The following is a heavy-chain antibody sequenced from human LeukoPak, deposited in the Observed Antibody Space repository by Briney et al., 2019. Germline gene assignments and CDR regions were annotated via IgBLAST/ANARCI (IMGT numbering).Heavy chain of an antibody. CDR2: ISSSSSYI. J-gene: IGHJ4*02. CDR1: GFTFSSYS. CDR3: AKGAVAGYFDY. Sequence: PGGSLRLSCAASGFTFSSYSMNWVRQAPGKGLEWVSSISSSSSYIYYADSVKGRFTISRDNAKNSLYLQMNSLGAEDTAVYYCAKGAVAGYFDYWGQGTLVTVSS. D-gene: IGHD6-19*01. V-gene: IGHV3-21*01.